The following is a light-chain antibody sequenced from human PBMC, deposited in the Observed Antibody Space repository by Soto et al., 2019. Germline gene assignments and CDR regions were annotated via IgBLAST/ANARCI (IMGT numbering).Light chain of an antibody. CDR1: QSVTSN. CDR2: GPS. J-gene: IGKJ4*01. Sequence: EIVMTQSPANLSVSPGERATLSCRASQSVTSNLAWYQQKPGQAPRLLIYGPSTRATGIPGRFSGSGSGADFTLTISSLQSEDFAVYYCQQYNNWPPTFGGGTKVEIK. CDR3: QQYNNWPPT. V-gene: IGKV3D-15*01.